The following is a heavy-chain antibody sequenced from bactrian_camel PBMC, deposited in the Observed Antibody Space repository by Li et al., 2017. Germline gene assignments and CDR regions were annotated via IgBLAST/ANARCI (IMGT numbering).Heavy chain of an antibody. J-gene: IGHJ6*01. Sequence: VQLVESGGGSAQAGGSLRLSCTASGFTFGSFDMGWYRQAPGNECRLVSIIEARGSTYYSDSVKGRFTISPDSAKNTVYLQMDCLKPEDTAIYYCAATRIAGFPAVSRFPPETVCRTNFAAWGQGTQVTVS. CDR1: GFTFGSFD. D-gene: IGHD1*01. CDR2: IEARGST. V-gene: IGHV3S55*01. CDR3: AATRIAGFPAVSRFPPETVCRTNFAA.